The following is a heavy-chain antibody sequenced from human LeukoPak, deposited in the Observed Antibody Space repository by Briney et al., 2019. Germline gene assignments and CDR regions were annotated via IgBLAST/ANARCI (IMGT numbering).Heavy chain of an antibody. CDR1: GGSIGSGTFY. CDR3: ARISYYYYMDV. Sequence: PSQTLSLTCTVSGGSIGSGTFYWSWIRQPAGKGLEWIGSIYYSGSTYYNPSLKSRVTISVDTSKNQFSLKLSSVTAADTAVYYCARISYYYYMDVWGKGTTVTVSS. V-gene: IGHV4-30-2*03. CDR2: IYYSGST. J-gene: IGHJ6*03.